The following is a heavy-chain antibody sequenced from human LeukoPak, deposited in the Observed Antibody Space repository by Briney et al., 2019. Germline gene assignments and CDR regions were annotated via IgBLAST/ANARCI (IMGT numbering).Heavy chain of an antibody. Sequence: GAPVKVFCKASGYTFTAGYYMHWVRQAPGQGLEWMGWINPNSGGTNYAQEFQGRLTMTRDTSISTAYMELSRLRSDDTAVYYCAKSSISGSGSYYPYYYGMDVWGQGTTVTVFS. V-gene: IGHV1-2*02. D-gene: IGHD3-10*01. CDR3: AKSSISGSGSYYPYYYGMDV. CDR2: INPNSGGT. J-gene: IGHJ6*02. CDR1: GYTFTAGYY.